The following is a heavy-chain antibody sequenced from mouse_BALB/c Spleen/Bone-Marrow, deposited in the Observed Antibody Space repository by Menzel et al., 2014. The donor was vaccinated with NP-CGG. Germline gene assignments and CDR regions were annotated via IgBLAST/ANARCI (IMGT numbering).Heavy chain of an antibody. CDR3: ARGGYDGRGFAY. Sequence: VQLQQSGPGLVKPSQSLSLTCSVTGYSITGGYYWNWIRQFPGNKLEWMGYISYDGSNNYNPSLKNRISITRDTSKNQFFLKLNSVTTEDTATYYCARGGYDGRGFAYWGQGTLVTVSA. V-gene: IGHV3-6*02. CDR2: ISYDGSN. CDR1: GYSITGGYY. J-gene: IGHJ3*01. D-gene: IGHD2-14*01.